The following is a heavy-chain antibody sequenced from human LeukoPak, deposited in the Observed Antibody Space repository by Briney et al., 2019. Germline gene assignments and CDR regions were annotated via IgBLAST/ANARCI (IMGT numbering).Heavy chain of an antibody. J-gene: IGHJ4*02. D-gene: IGHD3-10*01. CDR1: GFTFSSYA. CDR2: ISGSGGST. CDR3: AKDGVTMVRGPQSDY. V-gene: IGHV3-23*01. Sequence: GGSLRLSCAASGFTFSSYAMSWVRQAPGKGLEWVSAISGSGGSTYYADSVKGRFTISRDNSKNTLNLQMNSLRAEDTAVYYCAKDGVTMVRGPQSDYWGQGTLVTISS.